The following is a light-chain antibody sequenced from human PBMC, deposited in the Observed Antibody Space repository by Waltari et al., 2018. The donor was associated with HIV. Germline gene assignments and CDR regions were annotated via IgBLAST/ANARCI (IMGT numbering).Light chain of an antibody. J-gene: IGLJ1*01. Sequence: QSALTQPASVSGSPGQSITMPCTGTTSDVGGYKYVSRYQQYPGKAPNLMIYEVSNRPAGVSNRFSGSKSGNTASLTISGLQTEDEADYYCSSYTGSSTRYVFGTGTKVTVL. CDR1: TSDVGGYKY. CDR2: EVS. CDR3: SSYTGSSTRYV. V-gene: IGLV2-14*01.